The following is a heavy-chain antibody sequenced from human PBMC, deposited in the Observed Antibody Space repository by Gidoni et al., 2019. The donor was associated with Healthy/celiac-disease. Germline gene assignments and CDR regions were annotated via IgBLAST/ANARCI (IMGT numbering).Heavy chain of an antibody. J-gene: IGHJ5*02. CDR1: GYTFTSYY. CDR3: ARDLSAAGRSGGFDP. V-gene: IGHV1-46*01. D-gene: IGHD6-13*01. Sequence: QVQLVQSGAEVKKPGASVKVSCKASGYTFTSYYMHWVRQAPGQGLEWMGIINPSGGSTSYAQKFQGRVTMTRDTSTSTVYMELSSLRSEDTAVYYCARDLSAAGRSGGFDPWGQGTLVTVSS. CDR2: INPSGGST.